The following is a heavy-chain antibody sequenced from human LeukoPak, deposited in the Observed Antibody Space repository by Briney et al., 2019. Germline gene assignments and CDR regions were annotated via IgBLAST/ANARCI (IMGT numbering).Heavy chain of an antibody. CDR2: ISPGGPT. CDR1: GFTFSIYG. J-gene: IGHJ4*02. Sequence: GGSLRLSCAASGFTFSIYGMSWVRQAPGKGLEWVSGISPGGPTYYADSVKGRFTISRDDSKNTLYLQMKNLRADDTAVYYCAKDGAWLRFDDWGQGILVSVSS. D-gene: IGHD5-12*01. V-gene: IGHV3-23*01. CDR3: AKDGAWLRFDD.